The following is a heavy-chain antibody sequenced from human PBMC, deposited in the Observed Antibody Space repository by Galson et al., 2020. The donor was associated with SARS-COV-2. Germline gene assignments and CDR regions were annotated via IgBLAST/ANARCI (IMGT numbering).Heavy chain of an antibody. CDR1: GFSLSTSGMC. D-gene: IGHD6-19*01. CDR2: IDWDDDK. CDR3: ARTLSNSGWYWFSPFDY. J-gene: IGHJ4*01. Sequence: SGPTLVKPTQTLTLTCTFSGFSLSTSGMCVSWIRQPPGKALEWLALIDWDDDKYYSTSLKTRLTISKDTSKNQVVLTMTNMDPVDTATYYCARTLSNSGWYWFSPFDYWGQEPWSPSPQ. V-gene: IGHV2-70*01.